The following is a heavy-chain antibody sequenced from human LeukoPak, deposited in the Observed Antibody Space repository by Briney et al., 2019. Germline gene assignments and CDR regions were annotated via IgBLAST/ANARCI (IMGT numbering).Heavy chain of an antibody. CDR1: GFTFSSYN. J-gene: IGHJ6*02. CDR3: ARDQWLAYYYHGMDV. CDR2: ISSRSSAI. V-gene: IGHV3-48*01. D-gene: IGHD6-19*01. Sequence: PGGSLRLSCAASGFTFSSYNMNWVRQAPGKGLEWVSYISSRSSAIYYADSVKGRFTISRDNAKSSLYLQMNSLRAEDTAIYYCARDQWLAYYYHGMDVWGQGTTVTVSS.